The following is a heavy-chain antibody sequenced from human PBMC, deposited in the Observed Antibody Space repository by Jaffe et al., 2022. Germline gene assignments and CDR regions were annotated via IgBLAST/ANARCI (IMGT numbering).Heavy chain of an antibody. CDR3: ARDHPGYGHAPDV. D-gene: IGHD2-15*01. V-gene: IGHV6-1*01. CDR2: TYYRFKWYT. CDR1: GDSVSNNSAA. Sequence: QVHLQQSGPGLVKPSQTLALTCAISGDSVSNNSAAWNWIRQSPSRGLEWLGRTYYRFKWYTDYAVSVKSRLTINPETTKNQFSLQLSSVTPEDTAVYYCARDHPGYGHAPDVWGKGTTVTVSS. J-gene: IGHJ6*04.